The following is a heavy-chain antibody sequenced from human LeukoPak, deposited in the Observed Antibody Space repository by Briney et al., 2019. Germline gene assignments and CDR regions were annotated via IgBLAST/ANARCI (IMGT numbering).Heavy chain of an antibody. V-gene: IGHV1-18*01. J-gene: IGHJ4*02. CDR2: VNFYNGDT. CDR1: GYNFGNSA. Sequence: ASVKVSCKASGYNFGNSAITWLRQAPGQELKGMGWVNFYNGDTNYAQRLQGRVTMTTDTSTGTAYMELRSLISDDTAVYFCARGKSPIDFWGQGTLVTVSS. CDR3: ARGKSPIDF.